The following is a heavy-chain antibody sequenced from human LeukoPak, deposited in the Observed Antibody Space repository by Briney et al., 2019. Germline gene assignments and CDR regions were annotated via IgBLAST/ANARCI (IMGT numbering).Heavy chain of an antibody. D-gene: IGHD2-21*01. V-gene: IGHV3-33*01. Sequence: AVSLRLSCAASGFTFSSYGMHWVRQAPGKGREWVAIIWYDGSKEYYADSVKGRFTISRDNSKNTLYLQMNSLRAEDEAVYYCARALWTYYFDYWGQGTLVTVSS. J-gene: IGHJ4*02. CDR2: IWYDGSKE. CDR3: ARALWTYYFDY. CDR1: GFTFSSYG.